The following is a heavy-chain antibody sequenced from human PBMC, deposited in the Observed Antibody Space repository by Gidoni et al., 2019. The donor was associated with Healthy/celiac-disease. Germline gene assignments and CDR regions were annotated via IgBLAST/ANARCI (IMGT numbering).Heavy chain of an antibody. J-gene: IGHJ4*02. CDR3: ARDSRGYYDSSGLGY. V-gene: IGHV3-33*01. CDR1: GFTFSSYG. D-gene: IGHD3-22*01. CDR2: IWYDGSNK. Sequence: QVQLVESGGGVVQPGRSLRLSCAASGFTFSSYGMHWVRQAPGKGLEWVAVIWYDGSNKYYADSVKGRFTISRDNSKNTLYLQMNSLRAEDTAVYYCARDSRGYYDSSGLGYWGQGTLVTVSS.